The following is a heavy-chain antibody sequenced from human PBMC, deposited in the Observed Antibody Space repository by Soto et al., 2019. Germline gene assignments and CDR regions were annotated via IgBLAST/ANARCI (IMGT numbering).Heavy chain of an antibody. J-gene: IGHJ5*02. D-gene: IGHD4-17*01. Sequence: QVQLQESGPGLVKPSQTLSLTCTVSGGSISSGGYYWSWIRQHPGKGLEWIGYIYYSGSTYYNPSLKSRVTISVDTSKNQFSLKLSSVTAADTAVYYCARDGDHDYGDYAGWFDPWGQGTLVTVSS. V-gene: IGHV4-31*03. CDR3: ARDGDHDYGDYAGWFDP. CDR1: GGSISSGGYY. CDR2: IYYSGST.